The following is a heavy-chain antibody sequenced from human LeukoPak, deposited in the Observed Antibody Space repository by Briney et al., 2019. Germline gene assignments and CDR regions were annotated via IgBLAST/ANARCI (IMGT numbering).Heavy chain of an antibody. CDR1: GYTFTSYG. J-gene: IGHJ6*03. D-gene: IGHD2-2*01. CDR3: ARARDQLLSGYYYMDV. V-gene: IGHV1-18*01. Sequence: ASVKVSCKASGYTFTSYGISWVRQAPGQGLEWMGWISACNGNTNYAQKLQGRVTMTTDTSTSTAYMELRSLRSDDTAVYYCARARDQLLSGYYYMDVWGKGTTVTVSS. CDR2: ISACNGNT.